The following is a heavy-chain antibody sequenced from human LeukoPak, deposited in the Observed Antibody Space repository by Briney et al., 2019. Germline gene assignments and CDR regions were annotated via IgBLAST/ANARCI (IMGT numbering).Heavy chain of an antibody. D-gene: IGHD5-24*01. Sequence: SETLSLTCTVSGGSISGSNYYWGWIRQPPGKGLEWIGSIFYTGSSYYNPSLKSRVALSVDTSKDQFSLKLSSVTAADTAVYYCARDGYNTPGYWGQGTLVTVSS. V-gene: IGHV4-39*07. J-gene: IGHJ4*02. CDR2: IFYTGSS. CDR1: GGSISGSNYY. CDR3: ARDGYNTPGY.